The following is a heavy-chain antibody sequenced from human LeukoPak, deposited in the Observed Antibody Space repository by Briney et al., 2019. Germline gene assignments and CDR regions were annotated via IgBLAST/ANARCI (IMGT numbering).Heavy chain of an antibody. J-gene: IGHJ5*01. V-gene: IGHV3-7*04. CDR2: IKQDGGEE. CDR3: GGDPDS. CDR1: GFTLSRYW. Sequence: RGSSRLPCAVSGFTLSRYWMSWVRQTPGEGLEWVAKIKQDGGEEYSVESVKGRFTISSDNAKNSLYLQMNSLAAEDTAVYYVGGDPDSWGQGTVVTVSS.